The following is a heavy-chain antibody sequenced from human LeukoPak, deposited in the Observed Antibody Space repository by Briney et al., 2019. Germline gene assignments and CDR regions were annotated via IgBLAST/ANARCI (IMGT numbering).Heavy chain of an antibody. J-gene: IGHJ4*02. CDR3: ARELRFSRSLDY. V-gene: IGHV3-30*04. D-gene: IGHD3-3*01. CDR1: GFTFSSYA. CDR2: ISYDGSNK. Sequence: PGRSLRLSCAASGFTFSSYAMHWVRQAPGKGLEWVAVISYDGSNKYYADSVKGRFTISRDNSKNTLYLQMNSLRAEDTAVYYCARELRFSRSLDYWGQGTLVTVSS.